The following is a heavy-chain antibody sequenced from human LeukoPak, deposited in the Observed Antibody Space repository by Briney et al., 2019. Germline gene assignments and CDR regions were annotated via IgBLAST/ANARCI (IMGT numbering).Heavy chain of an antibody. V-gene: IGHV3-23*01. D-gene: IGHD3-3*01. Sequence: GGSLRLSWAAAGFTFSSYAMSWVRQAPGKGLEWVSAISGSGGSTYYADSVKGRFTISRDNSKNTLYLQMNSLRAEDTAVYYCAKSSDTFWSGYSYYFDYWGQGTLVTVSS. CDR3: AKSSDTFWSGYSYYFDY. CDR1: GFTFSSYA. J-gene: IGHJ4*02. CDR2: ISGSGGST.